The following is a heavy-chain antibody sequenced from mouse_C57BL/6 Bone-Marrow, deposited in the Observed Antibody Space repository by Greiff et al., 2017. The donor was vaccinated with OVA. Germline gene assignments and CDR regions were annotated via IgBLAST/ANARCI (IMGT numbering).Heavy chain of an antibody. Sequence: QVQLQQPGAELVRPGTSVKLSCKASGYTFTSYWMHWVKQRPGQGLEWIGVIDPSDSYTNYNQKFKGKATLTVDTSSSTAYMQLSSLTSEDSAVYYCARGGNNVYWGQGTTLTVSS. CDR1: GYTFTSYW. CDR3: ARGGNNVY. CDR2: IDPSDSYT. J-gene: IGHJ2*01. D-gene: IGHD2-1*01. V-gene: IGHV1-59*01.